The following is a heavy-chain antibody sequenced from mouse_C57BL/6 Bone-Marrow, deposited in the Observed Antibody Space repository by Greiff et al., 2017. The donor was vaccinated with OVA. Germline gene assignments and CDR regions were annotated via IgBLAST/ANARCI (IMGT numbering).Heavy chain of an antibody. CDR3: ARGWLLRRGYAMDY. CDR1: GYSITSGYY. V-gene: IGHV3-6*01. J-gene: IGHJ4*01. CDR2: ISYDGSN. Sequence: VQLQQSGPGLVKPSQSLSLTCSVTGYSITSGYYWNWIRQFPGNKLEWMGYISYDGSNNYNPSLKNRISITRDTSKNQFFLTLNSVTTEDTATYYCARGWLLRRGYAMDYWGQGTSVTVSS. D-gene: IGHD2-3*01.